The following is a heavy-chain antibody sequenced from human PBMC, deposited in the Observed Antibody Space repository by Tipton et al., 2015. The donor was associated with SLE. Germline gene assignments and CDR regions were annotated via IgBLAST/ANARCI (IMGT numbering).Heavy chain of an antibody. CDR1: GGSIMSYY. D-gene: IGHD4-17*01. Sequence: TLSLTCTVAGGSIMSYYWSWIRQPPGKGLEWIGYIYYSGSTNYNPSLKSRVTISVDTSKNQFSLKLSSVTAADTAVYYCAREILRDYGSAWGPDYWGQGTLVTVSS. V-gene: IGHV4-59*12. CDR3: AREILRDYGSAWGPDY. CDR2: IYYSGST. J-gene: IGHJ4*02.